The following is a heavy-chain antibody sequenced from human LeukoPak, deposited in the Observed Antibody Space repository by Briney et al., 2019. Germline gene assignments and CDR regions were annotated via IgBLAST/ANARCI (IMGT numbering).Heavy chain of an antibody. CDR1: GYSISSGYY. CDR2: IYHSGST. D-gene: IGHD4-17*01. V-gene: IGHV4-38-2*02. Sequence: SETLSLTCTVSGYSISSGYYWGWIRQPLGKGLEWIGSIYHSGSTYYNPSLKSRVTISVDTSKNQFSLKLSSVTAADTAVYYCARDGDYVSDYWGQGTLVTVSP. J-gene: IGHJ4*02. CDR3: ARDGDYVSDY.